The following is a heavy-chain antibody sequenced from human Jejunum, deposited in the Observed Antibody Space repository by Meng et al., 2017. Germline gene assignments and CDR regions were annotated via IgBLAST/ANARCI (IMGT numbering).Heavy chain of an antibody. CDR3: ARGRSIDFRLAKYDY. CDR1: GGSFGTYY. V-gene: IGHV4-34*01. Sequence: QVLLQQWGAGLLKPSETLSLTCAVNGGSFGTYYWTWFRQSPEKGLEWIGEINRSGSTSSNPSLKSRVAISMDTSKNQFFLRLDSVTAADTAVYYCARGRSIDFRLAKYDYWGQGTLVTVSS. J-gene: IGHJ4*02. D-gene: IGHD3-3*01. CDR2: INRSGST.